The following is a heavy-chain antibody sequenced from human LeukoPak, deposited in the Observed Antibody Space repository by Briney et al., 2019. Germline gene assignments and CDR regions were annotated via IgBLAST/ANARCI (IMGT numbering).Heavy chain of an antibody. D-gene: IGHD5/OR15-5a*01. Sequence: ASVKVSCKASGGTFSSYAISWVRQAPGQGLEWMGGIIPIFGTANYAQKFQGRVTITADESTNTAYMELSSLRSEDTAVYYCARDFVSDGWFDPWGQGTLVTVSS. V-gene: IGHV1-69*13. CDR3: ARDFVSDGWFDP. J-gene: IGHJ5*02. CDR1: GGTFSSYA. CDR2: IIPIFGTA.